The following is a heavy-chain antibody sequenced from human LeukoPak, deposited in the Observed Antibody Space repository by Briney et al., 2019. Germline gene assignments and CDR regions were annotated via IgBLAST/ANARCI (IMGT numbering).Heavy chain of an antibody. Sequence: PSETLSLTCTVSGGSISSYYWSWIRQPPGKGLEWIGYIYYSGSTNYNPSLKSRVTISVDTSKNQFSLKLSSVTAADTAVYYCAGLRWDYYYYMDVWGKGTTVTVSS. CDR2: IYYSGST. CDR3: AGLRWDYYYYMDV. D-gene: IGHD3-16*01. CDR1: GGSISSYY. V-gene: IGHV4-59*01. J-gene: IGHJ6*03.